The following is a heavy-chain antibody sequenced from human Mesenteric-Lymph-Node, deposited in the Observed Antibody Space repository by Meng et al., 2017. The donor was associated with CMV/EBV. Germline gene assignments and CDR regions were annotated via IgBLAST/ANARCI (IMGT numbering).Heavy chain of an antibody. D-gene: IGHD2-15*01. J-gene: IGHJ4*02. CDR2: ISWGGDNT. Sequence: GESLKISCAASGFTFDDYAMNWIRQTPGKGLEWVSLISWGGDNTYYADSVKGRFTISRDNSKNSVYLQMNSLRTEDTALYYCVKDRSPVVQYHFDYWGQGTLVTVSS. V-gene: IGHV3-43D*03. CDR3: VKDRSPVVQYHFDY. CDR1: GFTFDDYA.